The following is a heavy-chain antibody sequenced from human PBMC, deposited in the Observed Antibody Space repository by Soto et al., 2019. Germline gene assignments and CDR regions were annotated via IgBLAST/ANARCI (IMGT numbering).Heavy chain of an antibody. V-gene: IGHV4-39*01. CDR3: ARHLQDRYYDYVWGSFPLRYFDY. CDR2: IYYSGST. CDR1: GVSISSSSYY. Sequence: PSETLSLTCTVSGVSISSSSYYWGWIRQPPGKGLEWIGSIYYSGSTYYNPSLKSRVTISVDTSKNQFSLKLSSVTAADTAVYYCARHLQDRYYDYVWGSFPLRYFDYWGQGTLVTVSS. J-gene: IGHJ4*02. D-gene: IGHD3-16*01.